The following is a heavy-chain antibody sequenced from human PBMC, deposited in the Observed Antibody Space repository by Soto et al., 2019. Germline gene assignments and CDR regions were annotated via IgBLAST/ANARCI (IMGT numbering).Heavy chain of an antibody. D-gene: IGHD6-19*01. J-gene: IGHJ3*02. Sequence: EVQLVESGGDLVQPGQSLRLSCAASGFSFSSYSMNWVRQAPGKGLEWISYLSSSTTYIWYADSVKGRFTISRDNAKNSLSLQMNSLRDEDTAVYYCVRDSGWAFDICGLGTMVTVSS. CDR3: VRDSGWAFDI. V-gene: IGHV3-48*02. CDR1: GFSFSSYS. CDR2: LSSSTTYI.